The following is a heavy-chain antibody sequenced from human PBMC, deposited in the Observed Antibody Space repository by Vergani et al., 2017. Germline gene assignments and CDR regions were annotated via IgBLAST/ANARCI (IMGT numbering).Heavy chain of an antibody. V-gene: IGHV4-4*03. CDR1: GGSISSSNW. D-gene: IGHD5-12*01. J-gene: IGHJ5*02. CDR3: ARVGVATIKGGWFDP. CDR2: IYHSGST. Sequence: QVQLQESGPGLVKPPGTLSLTCAVSGGSISSSNWWCWVRPPPGKGLEWIGEIYHSGSTNYNPSLKSRVTISVDKSKNQFSLKLSSLTAADTAVYYCARVGVATIKGGWFDPWGQGTLVTVSS.